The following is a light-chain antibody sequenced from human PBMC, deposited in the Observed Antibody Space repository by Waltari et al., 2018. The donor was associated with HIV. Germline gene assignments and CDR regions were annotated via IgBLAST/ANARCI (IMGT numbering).Light chain of an antibody. CDR2: EVS. CDR1: SRDVGYYNR. V-gene: IGLV2-18*02. CDR3: SSYTSSNTWV. Sequence: QSALTQPPSVSGSPGQSVTISCTGTSRDVGYYNRVSWYQQPPGTAPKLMIFEVSNRPSGVPDRFSGSKSDNTASLTISGLQAEDEADYYCSSYTSSNTWVFGGGTKLTVL. J-gene: IGLJ3*02.